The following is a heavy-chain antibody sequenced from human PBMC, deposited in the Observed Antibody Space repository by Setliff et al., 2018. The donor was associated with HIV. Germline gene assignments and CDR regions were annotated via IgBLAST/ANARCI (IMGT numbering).Heavy chain of an antibody. Sequence: ASVKVSCKASGYTFTSYDINWVRQATGQGLEGMGWMNPDSGKTGYAQKFQGRVTMTRNTSISTAYMELSSLRSEDTAVYYCARDFGYHHGSGSYRYWGPGMLVTVSS. CDR3: ARDFGYHHGSGSYRY. V-gene: IGHV1-8*02. CDR1: GYTFTSYD. CDR2: MNPDSGKT. D-gene: IGHD3-10*01. J-gene: IGHJ4*02.